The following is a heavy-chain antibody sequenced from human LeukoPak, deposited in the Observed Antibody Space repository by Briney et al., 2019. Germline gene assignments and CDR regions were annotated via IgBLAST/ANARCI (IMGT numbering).Heavy chain of an antibody. V-gene: IGHV3-23*01. J-gene: IGHJ4*02. CDR3: AWGWLQPFNS. CDR2: ISGGDVRT. CDR1: GFTFSSYW. Sequence: PGGSLRLSCAASGFTFSSYWMTWVRQAPGKGLEWVSGISGGDVRTYYADSVKGRFTITRDNAKNTLYLQMNSLRTEDTALYYCAWGWLQPFNSWGQGTLVTVSS. D-gene: IGHD5-24*01.